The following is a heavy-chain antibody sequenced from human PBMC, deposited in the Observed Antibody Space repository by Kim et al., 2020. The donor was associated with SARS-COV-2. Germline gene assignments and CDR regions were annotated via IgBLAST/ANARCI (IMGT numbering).Heavy chain of an antibody. CDR2: ISNGGGTF. CDR3: VGDKGIRGSCDCWVFDY. D-gene: IGHD2-21*02. J-gene: IGHJ4*01. CDR1: GLTVNANC. V-gene: IGHV3-33*05. Sequence: GGSLRLSCEASGLTVNANCMHWVRQAPGKGLEWLAVISNGGGTFYSASSVNRLTTSSGNTSNNTLYLQINILGADTTAVFYCVGDKGIRGSCDCWVFDY.